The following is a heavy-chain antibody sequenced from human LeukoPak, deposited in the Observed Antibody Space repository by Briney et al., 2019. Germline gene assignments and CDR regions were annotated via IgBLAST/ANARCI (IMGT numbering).Heavy chain of an antibody. D-gene: IGHD3-9*01. J-gene: IGHJ6*02. CDR1: GYAFTTYY. Sequence: ASVKVSCKASGYAFTTYYIHWVRQAPGQGLEWMGIINPTGGSTRYAQNFQGRVTMTRDTSTSTVYMELSSLRSEDTAVYYCTRDLSSEIRYFDWTSYYYGMDVWGQGTTVTVSS. V-gene: IGHV1-46*01. CDR3: TRDLSSEIRYFDWTSYYYGMDV. CDR2: INPTGGST.